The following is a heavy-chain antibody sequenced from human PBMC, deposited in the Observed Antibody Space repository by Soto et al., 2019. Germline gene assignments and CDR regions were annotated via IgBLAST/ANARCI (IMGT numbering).Heavy chain of an antibody. CDR2: INAGNGNT. D-gene: IGHD5-12*01. CDR3: ARGQGNSGYDPLDV. J-gene: IGHJ5*02. Sequence: GSVKVSCKASGYTFTSYTMHWVRQAPGQRLEWMGWINAGNGNTKYSQKLQGRVTITRDTSASTVFIELSSLTSEDTALYYCARGQGNSGYDPLDVWGLGTLVTVSS. CDR1: GYTFTSYT. V-gene: IGHV1-3*01.